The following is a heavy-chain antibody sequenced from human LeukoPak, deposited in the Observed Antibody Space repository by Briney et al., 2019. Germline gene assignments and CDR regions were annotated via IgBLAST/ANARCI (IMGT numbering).Heavy chain of an antibody. Sequence: SETLSLTFSVSGGSLSSYYWSWIRQPPGKGLEWVGYMYYSESTNYNPSLKSRVTISVDTSKNQFSLKLSSVTAADTAVYDCARGARYYYYMDVWGKGTTVTVSS. V-gene: IGHV4-59*01. J-gene: IGHJ6*03. CDR3: ARGARYYYYMDV. CDR1: GGSLSSYY. CDR2: MYYSEST. D-gene: IGHD3-16*01.